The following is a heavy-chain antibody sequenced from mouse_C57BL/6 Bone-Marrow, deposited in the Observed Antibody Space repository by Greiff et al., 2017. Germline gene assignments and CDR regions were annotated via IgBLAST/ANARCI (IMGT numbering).Heavy chain of an antibody. J-gene: IGHJ4*01. Sequence: VKLQQSGAELARPGASVKLSCKASGYTFTSYGISWVKQRTGQGLEWIGEIYPRSGNHYYHGQFKGKATLTADKASSTAYMELRSLTSEDSAVYFCARGGMVTTTGYAMDYWGQGTSGTVSS. V-gene: IGHV1-81*01. CDR2: IYPRSGNH. D-gene: IGHD2-2*01. CDR3: ARGGMVTTTGYAMDY. CDR1: GYTFTSYG.